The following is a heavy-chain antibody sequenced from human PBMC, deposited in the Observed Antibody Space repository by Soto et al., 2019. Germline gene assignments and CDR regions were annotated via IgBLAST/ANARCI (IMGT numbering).Heavy chain of an antibody. V-gene: IGHV4-59*13. CDR1: GGCISSYY. CDR2: IYYSGST. CDR3: AREGGSYYYYYGMDV. Sequence: SETVSLTCTVSGGCISSYYWSWIRQPPGKGLEWIGYIYYSGSTNYNPSLKSRVTISVDTSKNQFSLKLSSVTAADTAVYYCAREGGSYYYYYGMDVWGQGTTVTVSS. J-gene: IGHJ6*02. D-gene: IGHD1-26*01.